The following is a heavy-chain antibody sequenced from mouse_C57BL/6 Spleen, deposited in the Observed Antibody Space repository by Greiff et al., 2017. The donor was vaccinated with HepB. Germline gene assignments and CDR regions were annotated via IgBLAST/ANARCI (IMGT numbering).Heavy chain of an antibody. CDR2: IYPGDGDT. D-gene: IGHD4-1*01. CDR3: ARLGRVSYYFDY. V-gene: IGHV1-80*01. J-gene: IGHJ2*01. CDR1: GYAFSSYW. Sequence: QVQLQQSGAELVKPGASVKISCKASGYAFSSYWMNWVKQRPGKGLEWIGQIYPGDGDTNYNGKFKGKATLTADKSSSTAYMQLSSLTSEDSAVYFCARLGRVSYYFDYWGQGTTLTVSS.